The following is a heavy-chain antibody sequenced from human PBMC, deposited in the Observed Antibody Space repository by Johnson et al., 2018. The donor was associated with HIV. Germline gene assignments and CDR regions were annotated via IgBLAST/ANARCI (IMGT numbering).Heavy chain of an antibody. D-gene: IGHD2-2*01. V-gene: IGHV3-66*01. J-gene: IGHJ3*02. CDR3: ARAQPLVAFDI. Sequence: VQLVESGGGVVQPGRSLRLSCAASGFTVSSNYMTWVRQAPGKGLEWVSVIYSGGSTYYADSVKGRFTISRDNSKNTLYLQMNSLRAEDTAVYYCARAQPLVAFDIWGQGTMVTVSS. CDR2: IYSGGST. CDR1: GFTVSSNY.